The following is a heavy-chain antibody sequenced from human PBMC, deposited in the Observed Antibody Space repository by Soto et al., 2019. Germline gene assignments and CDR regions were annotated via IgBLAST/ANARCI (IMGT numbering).Heavy chain of an antibody. J-gene: IGHJ4*02. Sequence: GSLRLSCAASGFTFSSYAMSWVRQAPGKGLEWVSAISGSGGSTYYADSVKGRFTISRDNSKNKLYLQMNSLRAEDTAVYYCAKEVEMATISYYFDYWGQGTMVTVPQ. CDR3: AKEVEMATISYYFDY. CDR2: ISGSGGST. D-gene: IGHD5-12*01. CDR1: GFTFSSYA. V-gene: IGHV3-23*01.